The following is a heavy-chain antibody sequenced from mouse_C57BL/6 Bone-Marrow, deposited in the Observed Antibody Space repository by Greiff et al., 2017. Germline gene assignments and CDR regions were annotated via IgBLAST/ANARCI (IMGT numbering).Heavy chain of an antibody. CDR1: GYTFTGYW. CDR3: ARDPFTTVVATGYWYFDV. V-gene: IGHV1-9*01. D-gene: IGHD1-1*01. Sequence: QVQLQQSGAELMKPGASVKLSCKATGYTFTGYWIEWVKQRPGHGLEWIGEILPGRGSTNYNEKFKGKATFTADTSSNTAYMQLSSLTTEDSAIYYCARDPFTTVVATGYWYFDVWGTGTTVTVSS. J-gene: IGHJ1*03. CDR2: ILPGRGST.